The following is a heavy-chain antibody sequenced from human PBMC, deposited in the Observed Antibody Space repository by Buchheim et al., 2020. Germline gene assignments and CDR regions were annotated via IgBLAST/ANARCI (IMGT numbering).Heavy chain of an antibody. D-gene: IGHD4-23*01. CDR1: GGSISSSNW. CDR3: ARGRASGRWTPYYHYYGMDV. Sequence: QVQLQESGPGLVKPSGTLSLTCAVSGGSISSSNWWSWVRQPPGKGLEWIGEIYHSGSTNYNPSLKSRVSISVDTSKNQFSLKLSSVTAADTAMYYCARGRASGRWTPYYHYYGMDVWGQGTT. CDR2: IYHSGST. J-gene: IGHJ6*02. V-gene: IGHV4-4*02.